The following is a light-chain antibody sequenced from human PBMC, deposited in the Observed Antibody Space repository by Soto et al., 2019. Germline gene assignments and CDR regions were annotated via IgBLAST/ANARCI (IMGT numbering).Light chain of an antibody. CDR1: SSDVGAHNF. CDR2: EVS. Sequence: QSVLTQPPSASGSPGQSVTISCTGTSSDVGAHNFVSWHQQRPGKAPKLMIYEVSKRPSGVPDRFSGSKSGNTASLTVSGLQAEDEADYYCSSYAGSNNYVFGPGTKVTV. CDR3: SSYAGSNNYV. J-gene: IGLJ1*01. V-gene: IGLV2-8*01.